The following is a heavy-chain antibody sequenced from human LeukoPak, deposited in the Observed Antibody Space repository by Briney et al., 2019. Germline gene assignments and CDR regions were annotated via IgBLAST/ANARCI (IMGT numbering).Heavy chain of an antibody. CDR1: GGSFSGYY. CDR3: ARGMATLGY. CDR2: INHSGST. D-gene: IGHD5-24*01. J-gene: IGHJ4*02. V-gene: IGHV4-34*01. Sequence: SETLSLTCAVYGGSFSGYYGSWIRQPPGKGLEWIGEINHSGSTNYNPSLKSRVTISVDTSKNQFSLKLSSVTAADTAVYYCARGMATLGYWGQGTLVTVSS.